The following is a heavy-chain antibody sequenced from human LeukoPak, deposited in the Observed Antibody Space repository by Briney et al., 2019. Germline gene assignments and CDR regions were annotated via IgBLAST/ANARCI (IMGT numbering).Heavy chain of an antibody. V-gene: IGHV3-30*04. CDR3: ARDVGRVITMVRGAPGRYGMDV. CDR1: GFTFSSYA. D-gene: IGHD3-10*01. Sequence: GGSLRLSCAASGFTFSSYAMHWVRQAPGKGLEGVAVISYDGSNKYYADSVKGRFTISRDNSKNTLYLQMNSLRAEDTAVYYCARDVGRVITMVRGAPGRYGMDVWGQGTTVTVSS. CDR2: ISYDGSNK. J-gene: IGHJ6*02.